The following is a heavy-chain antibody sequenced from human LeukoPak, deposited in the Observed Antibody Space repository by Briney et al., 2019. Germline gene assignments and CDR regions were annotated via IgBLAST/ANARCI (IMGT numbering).Heavy chain of an antibody. CDR2: ISGSGATT. Sequence: PGGSLRLSCAASGFTFSSYAMSWVRQAPGKGLEWVSAISGSGATTYYADSVKGRFTISRDKSNNTLYLQMNSLRAEDTAVYYCAKDYAYYYGSGIGGFDYWGQGILVTVSS. D-gene: IGHD3-10*01. J-gene: IGHJ4*02. CDR1: GFTFSSYA. CDR3: AKDYAYYYGSGIGGFDY. V-gene: IGHV3-23*01.